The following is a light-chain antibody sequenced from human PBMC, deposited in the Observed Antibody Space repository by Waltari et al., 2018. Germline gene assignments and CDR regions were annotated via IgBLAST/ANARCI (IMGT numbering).Light chain of an antibody. CDR3: QQRSNWPRLT. CDR2: DAS. CDR1: QSVSSY. Sequence: PGEGATLSCRASQSVSSYLAWYQQKPGQAPRLLIYDASNRATGIPARFSGSGSGTDFTLTITSLEPEDFAVYYCQQRSNWPRLTFGGGTKVEIK. J-gene: IGKJ4*01. V-gene: IGKV3-11*01.